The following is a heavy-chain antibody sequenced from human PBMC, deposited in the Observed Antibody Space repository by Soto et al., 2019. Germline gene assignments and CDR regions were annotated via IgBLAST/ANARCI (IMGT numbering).Heavy chain of an antibody. V-gene: IGHV3-13*01. CDR1: GFTFSSYD. Sequence: GGSLRLSCAASGFTFSSYDMHWVRQATGKGLEWVSAIGTAGDTYYPGSVKGRFTISRENAKNSLYLQMNSLRAGDTAVYYCARALEDFWSGYSYYYYGMDVWGQGTTVTVSS. J-gene: IGHJ6*02. CDR3: ARALEDFWSGYSYYYYGMDV. D-gene: IGHD3-3*01. CDR2: IGTAGDT.